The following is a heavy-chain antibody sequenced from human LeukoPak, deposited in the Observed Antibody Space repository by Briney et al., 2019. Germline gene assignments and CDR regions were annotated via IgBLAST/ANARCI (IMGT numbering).Heavy chain of an antibody. CDR1: GFTFSDYY. V-gene: IGHV3-11*01. Sequence: GGSLRLSCAASGFTFSDYYMSWIRQAPGKGLEWVSYISSSSSTIYYADSVKGRFTISRDNAKNSLYLQMNSLRAEDTAVYYCARGGDYDFWSGYYNYFDYWGQGTLVTVSS. J-gene: IGHJ4*02. CDR2: ISSSSSTI. D-gene: IGHD3-3*01. CDR3: ARGGDYDFWSGYYNYFDY.